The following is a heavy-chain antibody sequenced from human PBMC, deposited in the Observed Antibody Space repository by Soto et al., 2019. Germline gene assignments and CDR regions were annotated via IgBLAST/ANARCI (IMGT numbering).Heavy chain of an antibody. Sequence: QLQLQESGPGLVKPSETLSLTCTVSGGSISSSSYYWGWIRQPPGKGLEWIGSIYYSGSTYYNPSLKSRVTISVDSSRNQCSLKLSSVTAADTAVYYCASRVFRAIYYYYGMDVWGHGTTVTVSS. V-gene: IGHV4-39*01. J-gene: IGHJ6*02. CDR1: GGSISSSSYY. D-gene: IGHD2-8*01. CDR3: ASRVFRAIYYYYGMDV. CDR2: IYYSGST.